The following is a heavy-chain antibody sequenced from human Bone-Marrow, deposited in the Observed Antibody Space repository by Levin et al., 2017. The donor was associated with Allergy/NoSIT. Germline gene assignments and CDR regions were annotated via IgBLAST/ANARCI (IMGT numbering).Heavy chain of an antibody. D-gene: IGHD6-13*01. J-gene: IGHJ5*02. CDR2: VNPSGGST. Sequence: ASVKVSCKTSGYTFISYYMHWVRQTPGQGLEWMGVVNPSGGSTTYAQTFQDRVTMTTDTSTRTVYMELSSLRSDDTAVYYCARDMSGVTAADHWGQGTQVTVSS. V-gene: IGHV1-46*01. CDR3: ARDMSGVTAADH. CDR1: GYTFISYY.